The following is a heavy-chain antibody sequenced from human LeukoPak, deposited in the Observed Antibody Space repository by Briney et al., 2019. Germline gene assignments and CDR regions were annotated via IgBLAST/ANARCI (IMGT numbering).Heavy chain of an antibody. CDR2: IYPGDSDT. J-gene: IGHJ4*02. CDR1: GYSFTSYW. CDR3: ARLEKRGLLWFGELREAFDY. Sequence: GESLNISCKGSGYSFTSYWIGWVRQMPGKGLEWMGIIYPGDSDTRYSPSFQGQVTISADKSISTAYLQWSSLKASDTAMYYCARLEKRGLLWFGELREAFDYWGQGTLVTVSS. D-gene: IGHD3-10*01. V-gene: IGHV5-51*01.